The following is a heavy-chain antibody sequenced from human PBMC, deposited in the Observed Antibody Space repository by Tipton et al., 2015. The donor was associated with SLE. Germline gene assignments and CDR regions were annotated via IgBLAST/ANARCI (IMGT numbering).Heavy chain of an antibody. J-gene: IGHJ4*02. V-gene: IGHV4-61*02. D-gene: IGHD3-3*01. CDR3: ARGDRQITVFGD. CDR1: GGSISSGSYY. Sequence: TLSLTCTVSGGSISSGSYYWSWIRQPAGKGLEWIGRIYTSGSTNYHPSLKSRVTISLDTSRNQFSLKLSSVTAADTAVYYCARGDRQITVFGDWGQGTLVIVSS. CDR2: IYTSGST.